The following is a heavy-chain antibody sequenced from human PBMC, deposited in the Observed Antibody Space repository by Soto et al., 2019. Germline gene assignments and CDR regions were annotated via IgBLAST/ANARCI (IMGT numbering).Heavy chain of an antibody. CDR1: GGTFDNFI. V-gene: IGHV1-69*01. Sequence: QVQLVQSGAEVKEPGSSVRVSCKASGGTFDNFIMNWVRQTPGQGLVWMGGIVPMLGTPTYAEKFKGRGTFSATGSTSTMYMELTSLRSEDTAIYYCARNGTYSSSLSQYSGMDVWGQGNTVTVSS. CDR3: ARNGTYSSSLSQYSGMDV. CDR2: IVPMLGTP. D-gene: IGHD1-26*01. J-gene: IGHJ6*02.